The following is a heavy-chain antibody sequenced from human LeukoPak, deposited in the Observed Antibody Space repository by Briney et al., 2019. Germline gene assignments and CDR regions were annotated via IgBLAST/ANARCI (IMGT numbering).Heavy chain of an antibody. D-gene: IGHD3-16*01. V-gene: IGHV4-34*01. Sequence: SETLSLTCAVYGGSFSGYYWSWIRQPPGKGLEWIGEINHSGSTNYNPSLKSRVTISVDTSKNQFSLKLSSVTAADTAVYYCARGRYDYVWGKKYYYYMDVWGKGTTVTVSS. CDR3: ARGRYDYVWGKKYYYYMDV. J-gene: IGHJ6*03. CDR1: GGSFSGYY. CDR2: INHSGST.